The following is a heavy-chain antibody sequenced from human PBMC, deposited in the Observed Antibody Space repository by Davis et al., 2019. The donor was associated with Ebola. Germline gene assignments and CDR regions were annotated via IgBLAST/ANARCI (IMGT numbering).Heavy chain of an antibody. J-gene: IGHJ4*02. CDR2: ISWNSGSI. Sequence: PGGSLRLSCAASGFTFDDYAMHWVRQAPGKGLEWVSGISWNSGSIGYADSVKGRFTISRDNAKNSLYLQMNSLRAEDTALYYCAKDISIYLEPAALTGFDYWGQGTLVTVSS. CDR3: AKDISIYLEPAALTGFDY. D-gene: IGHD2-2*01. V-gene: IGHV3-9*01. CDR1: GFTFDDYA.